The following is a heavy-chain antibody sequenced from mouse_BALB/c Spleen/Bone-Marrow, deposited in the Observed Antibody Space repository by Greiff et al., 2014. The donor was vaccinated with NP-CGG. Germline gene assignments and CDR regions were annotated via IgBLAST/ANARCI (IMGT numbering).Heavy chain of an antibody. Sequence: EVKLMESGGGLVKPGGSLKLSCAGSGFTFSSYAMFWGRQTPEKRLEWVASISSGGGTYYPASVKGRFTISRDNVRNILYLQMSSLRSEDTAMYYCARGGGLRGLYPMDYWGQGTSVTVSS. V-gene: IGHV5-6-5*01. J-gene: IGHJ4*01. CDR3: ARGGGLRGLYPMDY. D-gene: IGHD2-4*01. CDR2: ISSGGGT. CDR1: GFTFSSYA.